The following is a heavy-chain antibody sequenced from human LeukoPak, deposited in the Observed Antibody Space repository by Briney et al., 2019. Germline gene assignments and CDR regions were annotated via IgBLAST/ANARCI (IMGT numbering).Heavy chain of an antibody. J-gene: IGHJ3*02. CDR3: ARRIDYYDSSGYYEGAFDI. V-gene: IGHV3-21*01. CDR2: ISSSSSYI. D-gene: IGHD3-22*01. Sequence: PGGSLRLSCAASGFTFSSYSMNWVRQAPGKGLEWVSSISSSSSYIYYADSVKGRFTISRDNAKNSLYLQMNGLRAEDTAVYYCARRIDYYDSSGYYEGAFDIWGQGTMVTVSS. CDR1: GFTFSSYS.